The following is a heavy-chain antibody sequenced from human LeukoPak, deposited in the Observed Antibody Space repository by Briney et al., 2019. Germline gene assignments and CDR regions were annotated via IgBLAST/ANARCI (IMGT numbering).Heavy chain of an antibody. V-gene: IGHV1-46*01. CDR2: INPSGGST. D-gene: IGHD2-2*01. CDR3: ARAIVVVPAARALRQYGMDV. CDR1: GYTFTSYY. J-gene: IGHJ6*02. Sequence: AASVKVSCTASGYTFTSYYMHWVRQAPGQGLEWMGIINPSGGSTSYAQKFRGRVTMTRDTSTSTVYMELSSLRSDDTSVYYCARAIVVVPAARALRQYGMDVWGQGTTVTVSS.